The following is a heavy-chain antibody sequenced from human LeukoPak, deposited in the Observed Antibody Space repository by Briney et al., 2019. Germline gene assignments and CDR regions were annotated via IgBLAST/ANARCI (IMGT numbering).Heavy chain of an antibody. CDR2: IVVGSGNT. D-gene: IGHD5-24*01. Sequence: GASVKVSCKASGFTFSSSAMQWVRQARGQRLEWIGWIVVGSGNTNYAQKFQERVTITRDMSTSTAYMGLSSLRSEDTAVYYCARGGYNFPVDYWGQGTLVTVSS. J-gene: IGHJ4*02. V-gene: IGHV1-58*02. CDR3: ARGGYNFPVDY. CDR1: GFTFSSSA.